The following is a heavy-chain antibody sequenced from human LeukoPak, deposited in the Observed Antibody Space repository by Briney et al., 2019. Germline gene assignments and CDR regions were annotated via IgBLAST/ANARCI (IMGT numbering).Heavy chain of an antibody. CDR1: GDSVSSNSAT. J-gene: IGHJ3*02. CDR2: TYYRSKWYN. Sequence: PSQTLSLTCVISGDSVSSNSATWTWIRQSPSRGLEWLGRTYYRSKWYNDYVVSIKGRITINPDTSKNQFSLHLNSVTPEDTAVYYCARDPAYSSGWTRNAFDIWGQGTMVTVSS. CDR3: ARDPAYSSGWTRNAFDI. V-gene: IGHV6-1*01. D-gene: IGHD6-19*01.